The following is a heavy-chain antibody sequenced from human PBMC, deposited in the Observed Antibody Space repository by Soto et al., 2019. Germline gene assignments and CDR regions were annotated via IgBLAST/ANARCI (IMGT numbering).Heavy chain of an antibody. Sequence: PGGSLRLSCAASGFTFSNYDMNWVRQAPGKGLEWVSVISGSGASTYYADSVKGRFTISRDNSKNTLYLQMNSLRAEDTAVYYCAKESSGVPGYYFDFWGQGTLVTVSS. J-gene: IGHJ4*02. CDR1: GFTFSNYD. D-gene: IGHD5-12*01. CDR2: ISGSGAST. CDR3: AKESSGVPGYYFDF. V-gene: IGHV3-23*01.